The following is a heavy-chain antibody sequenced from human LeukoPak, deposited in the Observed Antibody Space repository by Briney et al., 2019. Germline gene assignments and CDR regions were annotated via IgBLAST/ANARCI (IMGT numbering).Heavy chain of an antibody. J-gene: IGHJ4*02. CDR1: GFTFSSYS. CDR2: ITRSSSYI. Sequence: GGSLRLSCAASGFTFSSYSVNWVRQAPGKGLEWVSSITRSSSYIYYADLVKGRFTISRDNAKNSLYLQINSLRAEDTAVYYCARGLGSSWYSPDYWGQGTLVTVSS. D-gene: IGHD6-13*01. CDR3: ARGLGSSWYSPDY. V-gene: IGHV3-21*01.